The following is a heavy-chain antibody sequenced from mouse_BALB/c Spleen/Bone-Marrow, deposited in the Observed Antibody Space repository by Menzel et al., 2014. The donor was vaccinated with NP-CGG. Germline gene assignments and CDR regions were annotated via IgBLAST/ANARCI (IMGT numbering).Heavy chain of an antibody. CDR2: ISSGGGST. Sequence: EVKLVESGGDLVRPGGSLKLSCSASGFAFSNYDMSWVRQTPEKRLEWVAYISSGGGSTYYPDTVKGRFTISRDNAKNTLYLQMSSLKSEDTAMYYCARHRYGFDYWGQGTTLTVSS. CDR1: GFAFSNYD. CDR3: ARHRYGFDY. V-gene: IGHV5-12-1*01. D-gene: IGHD1-1*01. J-gene: IGHJ2*01.